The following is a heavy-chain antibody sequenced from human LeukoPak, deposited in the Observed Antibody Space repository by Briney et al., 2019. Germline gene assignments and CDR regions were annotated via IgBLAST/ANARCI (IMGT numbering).Heavy chain of an antibody. V-gene: IGHV3-33*01. CDR2: IWYDGANE. CDR3: GRNPSIWRTFDY. D-gene: IGHD1-1*01. Sequence: GGSLRLSCAAYGFTFSNYPIQSVRQAPGKGLEWVALIWYDGANEYYADSVKGRFTISRDNSKNHLYLQMNSLRVEDTAVYYCGRNPSIWRTFDYWGQGTLVTVS. J-gene: IGHJ4*02. CDR1: GFTFSNYP.